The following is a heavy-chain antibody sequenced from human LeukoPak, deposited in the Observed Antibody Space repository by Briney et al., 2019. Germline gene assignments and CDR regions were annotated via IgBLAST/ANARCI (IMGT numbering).Heavy chain of an antibody. V-gene: IGHV3-23*01. CDR3: AKDGIVVVPAAVGGVYYFDY. CDR2: ISGSGGST. J-gene: IGHJ4*02. D-gene: IGHD2-2*01. CDR1: GFTFSSYA. Sequence: GGSLRLSCAASGFTFSSYAMSWVRQAPGKGLEWVSAISGSGGSTYYEDSVKGRFTISRDNSKNTLYLQMNSLRAEDTAVYYCAKDGIVVVPAAVGGVYYFDYWGQGTLVTVSS.